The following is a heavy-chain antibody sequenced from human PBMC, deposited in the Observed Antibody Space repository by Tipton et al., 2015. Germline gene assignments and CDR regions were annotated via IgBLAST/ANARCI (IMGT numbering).Heavy chain of an antibody. Sequence: TLSLTCTVSGDSISSSSWWTWVRQPPGKGLEWIGEIHHGGTTNYNPSLNSRVTMSVDRSKNQFSLQLSSVTAADTAVYYCARTGGVHSSGWEVHWGQGTLVSVSS. J-gene: IGHJ4*02. D-gene: IGHD6-19*01. CDR1: GDSISSSSW. CDR3: ARTGGVHSSGWEVH. CDR2: IHHGGTT. V-gene: IGHV4-4*02.